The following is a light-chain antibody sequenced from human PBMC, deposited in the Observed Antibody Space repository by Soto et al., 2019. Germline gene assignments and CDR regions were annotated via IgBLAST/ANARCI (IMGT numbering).Light chain of an antibody. Sequence: DIQRTQCPSSLSASLGDTATLTGRASQGIGNDLAWYQHKPGHAPRLPTYGASNRPTGIPDRFTGSGSGTDLTLTISSLQPEEFPTYYCQQSYSTLWTFGQVTKVE. CDR2: GAS. J-gene: IGKJ1*01. CDR3: QQSYSTLWT. V-gene: IGKV1-39*01. CDR1: QGIGND.